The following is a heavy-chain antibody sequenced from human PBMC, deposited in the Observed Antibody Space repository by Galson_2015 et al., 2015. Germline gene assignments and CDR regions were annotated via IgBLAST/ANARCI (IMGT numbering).Heavy chain of an antibody. Sequence: ETLSLTCPVSGGSISSSSYYWGWIRQPPGKGLEWIGSFYYSGSTYYTPSLKSRFTTSVDTSKNQFSLKLNSVTAADTAVYYCARRYGTGCCSGVTCYVGGEDVWGQGTTVTVSS. V-gene: IGHV4-39*01. D-gene: IGHD2-15*01. CDR2: FYYSGST. CDR3: ARRYGTGCCSGVTCYVGGEDV. CDR1: GGSISSSSYY. J-gene: IGHJ6*02.